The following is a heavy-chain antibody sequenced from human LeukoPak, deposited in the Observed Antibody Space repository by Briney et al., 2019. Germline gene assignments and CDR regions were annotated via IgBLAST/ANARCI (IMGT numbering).Heavy chain of an antibody. CDR1: GFTFSDNY. D-gene: IGHD6-25*01. J-gene: IGHJ4*02. CDR3: ASEPRLLDH. CDR2: ISNGGTTT. V-gene: IGHV3-11*04. Sequence: GGSLRLSCAASGFTFSDNYMSWIRPAPGKGLEWVSYISNGGTTTKYADSVEGRFTISRDNAKNFLYLQMNSLRAEDTAVYFCASEPRLLDHWGQGTLVTVSS.